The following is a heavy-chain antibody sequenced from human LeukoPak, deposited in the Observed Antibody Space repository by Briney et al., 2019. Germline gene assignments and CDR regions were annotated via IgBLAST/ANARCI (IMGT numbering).Heavy chain of an antibody. CDR2: ISNYGSTK. CDR1: GFIFNSYE. Sequence: GGSLRLSCVASGFIFNSYEMNWVRQAPGKGLEWDSYISNYGSTKKYADSVKGRLTISRDNARNSLHLQMNSLRDDDTAVYFCARGTWDGDRTFDIWGQGAMVTVSS. V-gene: IGHV3-48*03. J-gene: IGHJ3*02. D-gene: IGHD5-24*01. CDR3: ARGTWDGDRTFDI.